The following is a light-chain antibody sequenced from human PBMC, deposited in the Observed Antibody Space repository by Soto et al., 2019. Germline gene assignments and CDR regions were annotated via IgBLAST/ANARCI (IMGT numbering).Light chain of an antibody. CDR1: QSVSSN. Sequence: EIVMTQSAATLSVSPGERATLSCRASQSVSSNLAWYQQKPGQTPKLLLYVSSTRATGIPARFSGSGSGTEFTLTISSLQSEDFAVYYCQQYNVWPLTFGGGTKVEFK. V-gene: IGKV3-15*01. CDR2: VSS. CDR3: QQYNVWPLT. J-gene: IGKJ4*01.